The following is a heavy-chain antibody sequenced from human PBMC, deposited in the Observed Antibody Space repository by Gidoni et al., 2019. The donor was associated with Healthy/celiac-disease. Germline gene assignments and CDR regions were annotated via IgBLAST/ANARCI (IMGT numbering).Heavy chain of an antibody. J-gene: IGHJ4*02. D-gene: IGHD3-16*01. CDR3: APQWGSSD. CDR2: ISSSSSTI. V-gene: IGHV3-48*01. Sequence: GLEWVSYISSSSSTIYYADSVKGRFTISRDNAKNSLYLQMNSLRAEDTAVYYCAPQWGSSDWGQGTLVTVSS.